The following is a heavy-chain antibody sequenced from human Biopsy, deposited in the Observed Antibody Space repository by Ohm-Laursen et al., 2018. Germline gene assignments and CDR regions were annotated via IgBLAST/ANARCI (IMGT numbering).Heavy chain of an antibody. V-gene: IGHV2-70*16. D-gene: IGHD2-2*02. J-gene: IGHJ6*02. CDR2: IDWDDAK. Sequence: TQTLTLTSTLSGFSLNTRGMSVTWIRQPPGKALEWLARIDWDDAKFYSESLKTRLTISKGTSENHVVLTLSDVAPVDTATYYCARIPILVVPAAIVYRHRRHLQGLDVWGQGTTVIVSS. CDR1: GFSLNTRGMS. CDR3: ARIPILVVPAAIVYRHRRHLQGLDV.